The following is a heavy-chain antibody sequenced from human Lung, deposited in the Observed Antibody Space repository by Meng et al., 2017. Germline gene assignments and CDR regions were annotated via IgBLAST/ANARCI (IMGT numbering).Heavy chain of an antibody. Sequence: WGARRLRPLWTRLTACVVSGGSLRDYSWSWIRQPTGKGLEWIGEITDSGRTNYNPSRESRATLSVDTSQNNLSLKLSCVTAADSAVYYCARGPATMAHDFDYWGQGTLVTVSS. D-gene: IGHD5-24*01. CDR1: GGSLRDYS. CDR2: ITDSGRT. J-gene: IGHJ4*02. V-gene: IGHV4-34*01. CDR3: ARGPATMAHDFDY.